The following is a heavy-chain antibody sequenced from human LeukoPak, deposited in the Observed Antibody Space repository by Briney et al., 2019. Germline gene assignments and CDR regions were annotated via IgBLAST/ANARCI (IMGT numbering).Heavy chain of an antibody. CDR3: ARDLLNEGNHLDY. CDR2: IYYSGST. J-gene: IGHJ4*02. CDR1: GGSISSGDYY. D-gene: IGHD4-23*01. V-gene: IGHV4-30-4*01. Sequence: SQTLSLTCTVSGGSISSGDYYWSWIRQPPGKGLEWIGYIYYSGSTYYNPSLKSRVTISVDTSKNQFSLKLSSVTAADTAVYYCARDLLNEGNHLDYWGQGTLVTVSS.